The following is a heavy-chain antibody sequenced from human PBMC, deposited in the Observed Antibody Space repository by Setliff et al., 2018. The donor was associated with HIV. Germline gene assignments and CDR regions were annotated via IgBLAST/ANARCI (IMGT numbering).Heavy chain of an antibody. Sequence: PGGSLRLSCAGSGFSFSNYGMNWVRQAPGKGLEWVAVIWYDGVNKKYADSVKGRFTISRDNSKSTLYPQMNNLRAEDTAVYYCARVRAGCVGCARGVYYFDSWGQGTLVTVSS. V-gene: IGHV3-33*08. CDR1: GFSFSNYG. D-gene: IGHD2-15*01. CDR2: IWYDGVNK. J-gene: IGHJ4*02. CDR3: ARVRAGCVGCARGVYYFDS.